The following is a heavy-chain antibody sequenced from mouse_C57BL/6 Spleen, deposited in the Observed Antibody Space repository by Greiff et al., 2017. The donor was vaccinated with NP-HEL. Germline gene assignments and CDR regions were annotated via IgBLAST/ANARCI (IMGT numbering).Heavy chain of an antibody. CDR1: GYTFTDYE. J-gene: IGHJ2*01. D-gene: IGHD1-1*01. V-gene: IGHV1-15*01. CDR2: IDPETGGT. Sequence: VQLQQSGAELVRPGASVTLSCKASGYTFTDYEMHWVKQTPVHGLEWIGAIDPETGGTAYNQKFKGKAILTADKSSSTAYMELRSLTSEDSAVYYGTRGDYYGRRDYWGQGTTLTVAS. CDR3: TRGDYYGRRDY.